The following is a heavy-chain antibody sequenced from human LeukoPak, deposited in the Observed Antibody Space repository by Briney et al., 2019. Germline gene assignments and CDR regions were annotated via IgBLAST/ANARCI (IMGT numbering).Heavy chain of an antibody. CDR1: GGSISSSSYY. V-gene: IGHV4-39*02. Sequence: PSETLSLTCTVSGGSISSSSYYWVWIRQPPGKGLEWIGSIYYSGSTYYNPSLKSRVTISVDTSKNQFSLELTSVTAADTAVYFCARDARFGDYFDYWGQGTLVTVSS. CDR3: ARDARFGDYFDY. D-gene: IGHD3-10*01. CDR2: IYYSGST. J-gene: IGHJ4*02.